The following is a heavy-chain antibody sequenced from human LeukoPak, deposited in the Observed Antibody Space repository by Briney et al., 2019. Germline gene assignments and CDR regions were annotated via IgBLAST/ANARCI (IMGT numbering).Heavy chain of an antibody. D-gene: IGHD2-15*01. Sequence: SVKVSCKACGGTFSSYAISWVRPAARQGLEWVGGMIPIFGTANYAQKFQGRVTITADESTSTAYMELSSLRSEDTAVYYCAQIGYCSGGSCYKVDPWGQGTLVTVSS. CDR3: AQIGYCSGGSCYKVDP. V-gene: IGHV1-69*13. CDR1: GGTFSSYA. CDR2: MIPIFGTA. J-gene: IGHJ5*02.